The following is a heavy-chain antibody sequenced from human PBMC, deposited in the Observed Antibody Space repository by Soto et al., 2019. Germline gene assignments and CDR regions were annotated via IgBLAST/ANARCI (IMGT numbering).Heavy chain of an antibody. Sequence: SETLSLTCTVSGDSIISSDFYWGWVRQPPGKGLEWIGSIFYLGTSYYNPSLKSRVTMSVDTSKNQFSLRLRSVTAADTALNFCARHSLALRKNNWFDPWRQGIRVTVSS. CDR2: IFYLGTS. CDR3: ARHSLALRKNNWFDP. D-gene: IGHD3-3*02. CDR1: GDSIISSDFY. J-gene: IGHJ5*02. V-gene: IGHV4-39*01.